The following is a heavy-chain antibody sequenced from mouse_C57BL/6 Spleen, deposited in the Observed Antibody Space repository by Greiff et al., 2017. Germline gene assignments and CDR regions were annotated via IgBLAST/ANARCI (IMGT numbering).Heavy chain of an antibody. D-gene: IGHD2-1*01. V-gene: IGHV1-80*01. Sequence: QVQLKQSGAELVKPGASVKISCKASGYAFSSYWMNWVKQRPGKGLEWLGQIYPGDGDTNYNGKFKGKATLTADKSSSTAYMQLSSLTSEDSAVYFCARCDYGNYYFDYWGQGTTLTVSS. CDR2: IYPGDGDT. CDR3: ARCDYGNYYFDY. CDR1: GYAFSSYW. J-gene: IGHJ2*01.